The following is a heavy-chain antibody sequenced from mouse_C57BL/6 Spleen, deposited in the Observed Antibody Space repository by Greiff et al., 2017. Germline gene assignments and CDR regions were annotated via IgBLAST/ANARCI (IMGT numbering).Heavy chain of an antibody. CDR1: GYTFTSYW. CDR2: IHPNSGST. J-gene: IGHJ2*01. V-gene: IGHV1-64*01. D-gene: IGHD2-4*01. CDR3: ARAVYDYDGGDFDY. Sequence: QVQLQQPGAELVKPGASVKLSCKASGYTFTSYWMHWVKQRPGQGLEWIGMIHPNSGSTNYNEKFKSKATLTVDKSSSTAYMQLSSLTSEDSAVYYCARAVYDYDGGDFDYWGQGTTLTVSS.